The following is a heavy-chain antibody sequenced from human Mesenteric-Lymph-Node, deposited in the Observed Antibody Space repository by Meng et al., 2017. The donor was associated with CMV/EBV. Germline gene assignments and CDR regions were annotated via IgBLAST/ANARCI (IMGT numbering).Heavy chain of an antibody. CDR2: ISGNGGSI. V-gene: IGHV3-23*01. Sequence: GESLKISCAASGFTFRSYAMYWVRQAPGKGLEWASTISGNGGSIYYADSVKGRFTISRDNAKKTFYLQMNSLRAEDTAVYYCAASGYDSVHAFDIWGQETVVTVSS. D-gene: IGHD5-12*01. CDR1: GFTFRSYA. CDR3: AASGYDSVHAFDI. J-gene: IGHJ3*02.